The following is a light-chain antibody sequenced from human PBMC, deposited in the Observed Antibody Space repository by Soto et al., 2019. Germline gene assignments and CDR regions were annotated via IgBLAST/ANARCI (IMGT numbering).Light chain of an antibody. J-gene: IGLJ1*01. CDR1: SSNIGARFD. CDR2: VNT. V-gene: IGLV1-40*01. CDR3: QSYDSSLAGFV. Sequence: QSVLTQPPSVSGAPGQRVTISCTGSSSNIGARFDVHWYRHLPGTAPKLLISVNTNGPSGVADRFSGSKSGTSAFLAIAGLRAEDEADYYCQSYDSSLAGFVFGTGTKLTVL.